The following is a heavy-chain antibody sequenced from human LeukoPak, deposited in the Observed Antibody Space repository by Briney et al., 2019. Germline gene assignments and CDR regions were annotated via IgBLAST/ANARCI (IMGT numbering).Heavy chain of an antibody. CDR3: ARDLTSPGYSSGSYYNYYGMDV. D-gene: IGHD6-19*01. CDR1: GFTFSYYN. Sequence: GGSLRLSCAASGFTFSYYNMNWVRQAPGKGLEWVSYISSSSSIIYYADSVKGRFTISRDNAKNSLYLQMNSLRAEDTAVYYCARDLTSPGYSSGSYYNYYGMDVWGKGTTVTVSS. CDR2: ISSSSSII. J-gene: IGHJ6*04. V-gene: IGHV3-48*01.